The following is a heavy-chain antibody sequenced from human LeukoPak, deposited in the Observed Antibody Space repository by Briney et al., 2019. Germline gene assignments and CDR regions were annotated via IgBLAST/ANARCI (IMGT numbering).Heavy chain of an antibody. CDR3: ARSNQADDY. J-gene: IGHJ4*02. CDR2: INSGGSRT. V-gene: IGHV3-74*01. D-gene: IGHD1-14*01. CDR1: GFTFSDYW. Sequence: GGSLRLSCAASGFTFSDYWMHWVRQVPARELVWVSRINSGGSRTTYADSVEGRFTISRDNAKNTLYLQMDSLRAEDTGVYYCARSNQADDYWGQGTLVTVSS.